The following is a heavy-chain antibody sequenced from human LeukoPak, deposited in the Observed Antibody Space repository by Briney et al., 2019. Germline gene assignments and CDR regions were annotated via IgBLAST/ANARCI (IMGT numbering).Heavy chain of an antibody. D-gene: IGHD6-19*01. CDR2: ISGSGGST. J-gene: IGHJ4*02. V-gene: IGHV3-23*01. CDR3: AKAPLPIAVAGTDY. CDR1: GFTFSTYA. Sequence: GGSLRLSCAASGFTFSTYAMSWVRQASGEGLEWVSTISGSGGSTHYADSVKGRFTISRDNSKNTLYLQMNSLRAEDTAVYYCAKAPLPIAVAGTDYWGQGTLVTVSS.